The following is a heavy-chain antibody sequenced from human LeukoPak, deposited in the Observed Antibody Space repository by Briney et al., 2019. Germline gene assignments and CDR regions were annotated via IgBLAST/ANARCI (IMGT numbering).Heavy chain of an antibody. CDR3: ARGGGSSRWYGYFDY. CDR2: IYYSGST. J-gene: IGHJ4*02. V-gene: IGHV4-59*08. Sequence: AETLSLTCTVSGGSIRSYYWSWIGQPPGKGLEGMGYIYYSGSTNYNPSLKSRVTISVDTSKNQFSLKLSSVTAADTAVYYCARGGGSSRWYGYFDYWGQGTLVTVSS. CDR1: GGSIRSYY. D-gene: IGHD6-13*01.